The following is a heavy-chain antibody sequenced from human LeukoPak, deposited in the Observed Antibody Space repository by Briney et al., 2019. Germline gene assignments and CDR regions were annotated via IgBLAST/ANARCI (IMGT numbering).Heavy chain of an antibody. CDR3: ARDNWGSSGCLGY. CDR1: GYTFTSYV. CDR2: INAGNGNT. Sequence: ASVKVSCKASGYTFTSYVMHWVRRAPGQRLEWMGWINAGNGNTKYAQKFQGRVTITRDTSASTAYMELNSLTSEDTAVYYCARDNWGSSGCLGYWGQGTLVTVSS. V-gene: IGHV1-3*01. D-gene: IGHD6-19*01. J-gene: IGHJ4*02.